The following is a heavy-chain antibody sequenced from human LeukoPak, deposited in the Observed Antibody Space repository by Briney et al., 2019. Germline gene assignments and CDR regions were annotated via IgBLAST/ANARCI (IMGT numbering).Heavy chain of an antibody. CDR3: ARLTPITSYYYGSGSSRWDY. Sequence: TSETLSLTCAVYGGSFSGYYWSWIRQPPGRGLEWIGEINHSGSTNYNPSLKSRVTISVDTSKNQFSLKLSSVTAADTAVYYCARLTPITSYYYGSGSSRWDYWGQGTLVTVSS. CDR2: INHSGST. D-gene: IGHD3-10*01. V-gene: IGHV4-34*01. CDR1: GGSFSGYY. J-gene: IGHJ4*02.